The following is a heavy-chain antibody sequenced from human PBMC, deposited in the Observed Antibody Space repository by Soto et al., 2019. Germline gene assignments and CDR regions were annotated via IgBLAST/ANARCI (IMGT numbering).Heavy chain of an antibody. CDR3: AKDADPSVSYYFDY. CDR2: ISYDGTNK. V-gene: IGHV3-30*18. J-gene: IGHJ4*02. CDR1: GFTFSSSG. Sequence: QVQVVESGGGVVQPGRSLRLSCATSGFTFSSSGMHWVRQAPGKGLEWVATISYDGTNKYYADSVKGRFTISRDNSKNTMYLQMNSLRGGDTAVYYCAKDADPSVSYYFDYWGQGTLVIVSS. D-gene: IGHD1-26*01.